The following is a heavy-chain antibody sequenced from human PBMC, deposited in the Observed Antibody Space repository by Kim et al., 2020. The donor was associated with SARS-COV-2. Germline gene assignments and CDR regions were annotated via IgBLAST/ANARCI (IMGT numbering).Heavy chain of an antibody. D-gene: IGHD5-18*01. CDR2: IYYSGST. CDR1: GGSISSSIYY. J-gene: IGHJ4*02. Sequence: SETLSLTCTVSGGSISSSIYYWGWIRQPPGKGLEWIGSIYYSGSTYYNPSLKSRVTISVNTSKNQFSLKLNSVTAADTAVYYCAVRGYSYGYLVYWGQGTLVTVSS. CDR3: AVRGYSYGYLVY. V-gene: IGHV4-39*01.